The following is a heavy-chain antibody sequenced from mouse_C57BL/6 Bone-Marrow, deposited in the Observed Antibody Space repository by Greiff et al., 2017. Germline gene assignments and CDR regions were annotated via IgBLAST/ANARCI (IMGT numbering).Heavy chain of an antibody. V-gene: IGHV1-81*01. CDR2: IYPRSGNT. CDR3: ARGNYYAMDY. Sequence: VQLQQSGAELARPGASVKLSCKASGYTFTSYGISWVKQRTGQGLEWIGEIYPRSGNTYYNEKFKGKATLTADKSSSTAYLELRSLTSEDSAVYFCARGNYYAMDYWGQGTSVTVSS. J-gene: IGHJ4*01. D-gene: IGHD2-1*01. CDR1: GYTFTSYG.